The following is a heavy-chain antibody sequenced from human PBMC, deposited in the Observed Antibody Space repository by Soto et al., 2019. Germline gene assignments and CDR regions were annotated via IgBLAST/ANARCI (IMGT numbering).Heavy chain of an antibody. J-gene: IGHJ6*02. CDR2: VYYDGST. D-gene: IGHD1-26*01. Sequence: QVQLQESGPGLVKPSETLSLTCSVSGDSVSSYYWSWIRQPPGKGLEWIGYVYYDGSTNYNPSLETRVTISIDTSKNQVSLKLNSVTAADTAVYHCARGRRSPTVYYGLDVWGQGTTVADSS. CDR1: GDSVSSYY. CDR3: ARGRRSPTVYYGLDV. V-gene: IGHV4-59*02.